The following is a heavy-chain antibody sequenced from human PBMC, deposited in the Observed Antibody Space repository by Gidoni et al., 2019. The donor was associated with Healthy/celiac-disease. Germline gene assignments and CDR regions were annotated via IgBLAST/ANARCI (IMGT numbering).Heavy chain of an antibody. CDR3: ASNYDSSGYYPEGYGY. V-gene: IGHV3-48*01. Sequence: EVQLVESGGGLVQPGGSLRLSCAASGFTFGSYSMHWVRQAPGKGLEWVSYISSSSSTLYYADSVKGLFTISRDNAKNSRYLQMNSLRAEDTAVYYCASNYDSSGYYPEGYGYWGQGTLVTVSS. J-gene: IGHJ4*02. D-gene: IGHD3-22*01. CDR1: GFTFGSYS. CDR2: ISSSSSTL.